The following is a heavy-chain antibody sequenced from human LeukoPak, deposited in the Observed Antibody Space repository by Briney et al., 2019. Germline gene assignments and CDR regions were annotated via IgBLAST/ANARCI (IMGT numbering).Heavy chain of an antibody. D-gene: IGHD2-2*01. CDR1: GFTFSSYA. Sequence: PGGSLRLSCAASGFTFSSYAMHWVRQAPGKGLEWVAVISYDGSNKYYADSVKGRFTISRDNSKNTLYLQMNSLRAEDTAVYYCARDGRGHCSSTSCYAGRYWGQGTLVTVSS. CDR2: ISYDGSNK. V-gene: IGHV3-30*04. CDR3: ARDGRGHCSSTSCYAGRY. J-gene: IGHJ4*02.